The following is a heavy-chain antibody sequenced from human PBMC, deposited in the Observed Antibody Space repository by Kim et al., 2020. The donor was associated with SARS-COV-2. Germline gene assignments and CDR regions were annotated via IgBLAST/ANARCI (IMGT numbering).Heavy chain of an antibody. V-gene: IGHV3-43*02. Sequence: GGSLRLSCAASGFTFDDYAMHWVRQAPGKGLEWVSLISGDGGSTYYADSVKGRFTISRDNSKNSLYLQMNSLRTEDTALYYCAKGELRLRFLEWLSRGSVDNMYVWGERATVTVSS. CDR3: AKGELRLRFLEWLSRGSVDNMYV. CDR1: GFTFDDYA. CDR2: ISGDGGST. D-gene: IGHD3-3*01. J-gene: IGHJ6*03.